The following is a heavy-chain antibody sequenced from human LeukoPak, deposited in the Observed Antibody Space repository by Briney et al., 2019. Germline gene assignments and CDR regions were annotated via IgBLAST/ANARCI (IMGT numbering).Heavy chain of an antibody. D-gene: IGHD4-17*01. CDR3: ARVGLGVTKFFDY. CDR2: ISSSGSTI. CDR1: GFTFSSYE. Sequence: GGSLRLSCAASGFTFSSYEMNWVRQAPGKGLEWVSYISSSGSTIYYADSVKGRLTISRDNAKNSLYLQMNSLRAEDTAVYYCARVGLGVTKFFDYWGQGTLVTVSS. V-gene: IGHV3-48*03. J-gene: IGHJ4*02.